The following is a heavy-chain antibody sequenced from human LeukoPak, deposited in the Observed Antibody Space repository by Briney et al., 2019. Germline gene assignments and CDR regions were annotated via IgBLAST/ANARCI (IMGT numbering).Heavy chain of an antibody. CDR1: GFTFSSYS. CDR2: ISSSSSYI. Sequence: GGSLRLSCAASGFTFSSYSMNWVRQAPGKGLEWVSSISSSSSYIYYADSVKGRFTISRDNAKNSLDLQMNSLRAEDTAVYYCARLYSSGWRYFDYWGQGTLVTVSS. J-gene: IGHJ4*02. CDR3: ARLYSSGWRYFDY. V-gene: IGHV3-21*01. D-gene: IGHD6-19*01.